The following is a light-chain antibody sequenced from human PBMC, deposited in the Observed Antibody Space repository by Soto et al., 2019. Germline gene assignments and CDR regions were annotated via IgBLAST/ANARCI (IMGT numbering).Light chain of an antibody. J-gene: IGKJ3*01. Sequence: DIQMTQSPSSLSASVGDRVTITCRASQSISSYLNWYQQKPGKAPKLLIYSASSLQSGVPSRFSGSRSGTDFTLTISSLQPEDFATYYCQQSYTNPYTFGPGTKVDI. V-gene: IGKV1-39*01. CDR3: QQSYTNPYT. CDR2: SAS. CDR1: QSISSY.